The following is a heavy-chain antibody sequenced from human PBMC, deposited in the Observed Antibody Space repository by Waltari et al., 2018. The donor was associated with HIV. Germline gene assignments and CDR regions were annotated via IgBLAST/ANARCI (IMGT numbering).Heavy chain of an antibody. CDR3: ARFSRDDYGGNFHFFDS. CDR2: FYPGDSDT. CDR1: GYIFTKHW. Sequence: EVQLVQSGAEVKKPGESLKISCKGSGYIFTKHWIAWVRQMPGRSLDWMGIFYPGDSDTRYSPSFQGQVTISADKSNNIAYLQWNSLKASDTAIYYCARFSRDDYGGNFHFFDSWGQGTLVSVSS. D-gene: IGHD4-17*01. J-gene: IGHJ4*02. V-gene: IGHV5-51*03.